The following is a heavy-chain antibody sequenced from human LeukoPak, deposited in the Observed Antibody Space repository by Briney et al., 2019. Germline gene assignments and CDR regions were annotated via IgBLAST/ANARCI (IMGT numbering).Heavy chain of an antibody. CDR3: ARPNSSGSKRGAFDI. D-gene: IGHD3-22*01. CDR2: LNPNSGDT. J-gene: IGHJ3*02. CDR1: GYRFTGYY. V-gene: IGHV1-2*02. Sequence: ASVKVSCKASGYRFTGYYMHWVRQAPGQGLEWMGWLNPNSGDTNYAQKFQGRVTMTRDTSINTLYMELSSLRSEDTAVYYCARPNSSGSKRGAFDIWGQGTMVTVSS.